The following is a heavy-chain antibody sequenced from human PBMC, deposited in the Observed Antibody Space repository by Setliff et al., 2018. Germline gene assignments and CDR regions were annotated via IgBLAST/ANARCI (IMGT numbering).Heavy chain of an antibody. J-gene: IGHJ4*02. CDR3: ARETAVAGTMEFDY. D-gene: IGHD6-19*01. CDR2: IKQDGSEK. Sequence: PGGSLRLSCAASGFTFSNSWMNWVRRAPGKGLEWVAIIKQDGSEKYYVDSVKGRFTISRDNTRNSLYLQMNSLRAEDTAVYYCARETAVAGTMEFDYWGQGTLVTVSS. CDR1: GFTFSNSW. V-gene: IGHV3-7*01.